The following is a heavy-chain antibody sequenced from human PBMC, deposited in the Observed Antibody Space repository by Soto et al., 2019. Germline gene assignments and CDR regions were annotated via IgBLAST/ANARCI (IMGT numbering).Heavy chain of an antibody. V-gene: IGHV3-23*01. CDR1: GFIFNHYA. J-gene: IGHJ4*02. CDR3: AREGKAYHDILTRYYRSESGPDS. Sequence: GGSLRLSCAASGFIFNHYAMSWVRQAPGKGLEWVSAISGSGGSTYYADSVKGRFTISKVISKNTVYLQMNSLRAEDTAVYYCAREGKAYHDILTRYYRSESGPDSWGQGTLVTVSS. CDR2: ISGSGGST. D-gene: IGHD3-9*01.